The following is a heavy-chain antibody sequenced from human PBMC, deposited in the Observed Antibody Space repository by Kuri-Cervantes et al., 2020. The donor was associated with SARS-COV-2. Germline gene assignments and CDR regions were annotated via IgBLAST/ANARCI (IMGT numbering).Heavy chain of an antibody. CDR1: GYTFTSYY. Sequence: ASVKVSCKASGYTFTSYYMHWVRQAPGQGLEWMGIINPSGGSTSYAQKFQGRVTMTRNTSISTAYMELSSLRSEDTAVYYCATSAVTHYNWYFDLWGRGTLVTVSS. V-gene: IGHV1-46*01. D-gene: IGHD4-17*01. CDR2: INPSGGST. CDR3: ATSAVTHYNWYFDL. J-gene: IGHJ2*01.